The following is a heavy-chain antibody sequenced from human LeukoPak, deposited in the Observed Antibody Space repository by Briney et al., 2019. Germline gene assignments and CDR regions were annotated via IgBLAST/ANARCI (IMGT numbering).Heavy chain of an antibody. J-gene: IGHJ4*02. V-gene: IGHV3-74*01. D-gene: IGHD3-9*01. Sequence: TGGSLRLSCAASGFTFSGYWMHWVRQAPGKGLVWVSRINSDGSSTSYADSVKGRFTISRDNAKNTLYLQMNSLRAEDTAVYYCARSGGVLRYFDWLFPPGYWGQGTLVTVSS. CDR3: ARSGGVLRYFDWLFPPGY. CDR1: GFTFSGYW. CDR2: INSDGSST.